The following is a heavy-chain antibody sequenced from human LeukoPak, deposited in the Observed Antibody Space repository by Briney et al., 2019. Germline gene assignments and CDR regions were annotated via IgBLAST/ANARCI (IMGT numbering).Heavy chain of an antibody. J-gene: IGHJ3*02. Sequence: SETLSLTCIVSGGSINSGAYFWSWIRQPPGKGLEWIGEINHSGSTNYNPSLKSRVTISVDTSKNQFSLKLSSVTAADTAVYYCARLPSIYDAFDIWGQGTMVTVSS. CDR3: ARLPSIYDAFDI. CDR1: GGSINSGAYF. CDR2: INHSGST. D-gene: IGHD5/OR15-5a*01. V-gene: IGHV4-34*01.